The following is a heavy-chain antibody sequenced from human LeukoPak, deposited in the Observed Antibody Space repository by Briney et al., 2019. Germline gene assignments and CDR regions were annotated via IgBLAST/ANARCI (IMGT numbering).Heavy chain of an antibody. Sequence: PSETLSLTCTVSGGSISSSNWWSWVRQPPGKGLEWIGEIHHTGSTNYNPSLKSRVTISVDKSKNQFSLKLSSVTAADTAVYYCARTHDSREPESWGQGTMVTVSS. CDR2: IHHTGST. CDR3: ARTHDSREPES. CDR1: GGSISSSNW. J-gene: IGHJ3*01. V-gene: IGHV4-4*02. D-gene: IGHD3-22*01.